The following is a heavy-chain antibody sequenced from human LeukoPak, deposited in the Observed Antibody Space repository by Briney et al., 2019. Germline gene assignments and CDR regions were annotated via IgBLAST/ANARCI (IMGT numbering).Heavy chain of an antibody. J-gene: IGHJ5*02. CDR1: GFTFSSYA. CDR3: AREIYGRFDP. CDR2: ISGTGGST. Sequence: GGSLRLSCAASGFTFSSYAMSWVCQAPGKGLEWVSTISGTGGSTFYADSVKGRFTISRDNSKNTLYLQINSLRVEDTAMYYCAREIYGRFDPWGQGTLVTVSS. V-gene: IGHV3-23*01. D-gene: IGHD2/OR15-2a*01.